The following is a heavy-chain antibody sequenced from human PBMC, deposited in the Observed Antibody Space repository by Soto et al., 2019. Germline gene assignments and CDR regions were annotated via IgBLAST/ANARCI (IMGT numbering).Heavy chain of an antibody. CDR2: INSDGSST. D-gene: IGHD6-13*01. CDR1: GFTFSSYW. V-gene: IGHV3-74*01. J-gene: IGHJ4*02. CDR3: ARTHSSSWPFDY. Sequence: GGSLRLSCAASGFTFSSYWMHWVRQAPGKGLVWVSRINSDGSSTSYADSVKGRFTISRENAKNTLYLQMNSLRAEDTAVYYCARTHSSSWPFDYWGQGTLVTVSS.